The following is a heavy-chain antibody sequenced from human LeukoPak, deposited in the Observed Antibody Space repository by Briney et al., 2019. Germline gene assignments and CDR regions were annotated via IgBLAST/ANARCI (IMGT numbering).Heavy chain of an antibody. D-gene: IGHD3-10*01. CDR1: GFTFSSHS. CDR2: ISSSSSYI. J-gene: IGHJ4*02. V-gene: IGHV3-21*01. CDR3: ARERSGGYYFDY. Sequence: GGSLRLSCAASGFTFSSHSMNWVRQAPGKGLEWVSSISSSSSYIYYADSVKGRFTISRDNAKNSLYLQMNSLRAEDTAVYYCARERSGGYYFDYWGQGTLVTVSS.